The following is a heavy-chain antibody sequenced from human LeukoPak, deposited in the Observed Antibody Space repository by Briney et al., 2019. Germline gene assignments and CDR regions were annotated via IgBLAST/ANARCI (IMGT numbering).Heavy chain of an antibody. CDR2: IIPIFGTA. V-gene: IGHV1-69*13. D-gene: IGHD3-10*01. CDR3: ARDTSGTYYTPFDY. J-gene: IGHJ4*02. CDR1: GGTFSSYA. Sequence: SVKVSCKASGGTFSSYAISWVRQAPGQGLEWMGGIIPIFGTANYAQKFQGRVTITADESTSTAYMELSSLRSEDTAVYYCARDTSGTYYTPFDYWGQGTLVTVSS.